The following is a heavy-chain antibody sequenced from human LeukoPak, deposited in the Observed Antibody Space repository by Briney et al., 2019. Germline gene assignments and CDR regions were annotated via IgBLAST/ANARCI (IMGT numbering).Heavy chain of an antibody. Sequence: GGSLRLSCAASGFTFRSYAMHWVRQAPGKGLEWVAVISYDGSNKYYADSVKGRFTISRDNSKNTLYLQMNSLRAEDTAVYYCARDLLSSGYSDYWGQGTLVTVSS. CDR1: GFTFRSYA. V-gene: IGHV3-30-3*01. J-gene: IGHJ4*02. CDR3: ARDLLSSGYSDY. D-gene: IGHD3-22*01. CDR2: ISYDGSNK.